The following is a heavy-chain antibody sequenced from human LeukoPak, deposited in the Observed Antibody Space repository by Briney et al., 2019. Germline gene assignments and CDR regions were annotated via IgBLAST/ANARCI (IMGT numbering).Heavy chain of an antibody. V-gene: IGHV4-39*07. D-gene: IGHD2-8*01. CDR1: GGSISGSSYY. CDR3: VLAPNSNWFDF. J-gene: IGHJ5*01. CDR2: IYYSGST. Sequence: SETLSLTCTVSGGSISGSSYYWGWIRQPPGKGLEWIGSIYYSGSTYYNPSLKSRVTISVDTSKNQFFLKLSAVTAADTAVYYCVLAPNSNWFDFWGQGIRVTVSS.